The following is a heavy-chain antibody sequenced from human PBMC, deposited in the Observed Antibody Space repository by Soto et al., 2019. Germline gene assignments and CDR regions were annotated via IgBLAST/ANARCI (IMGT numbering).Heavy chain of an antibody. CDR3: AKDIGYSSGWYSEY. CDR1: GFTFISDA. J-gene: IGHJ4*02. D-gene: IGHD6-19*01. V-gene: IGHV3-23*01. CDR2: ISGSGGST. Sequence: RRLSCAASGFTFISDAMSWVRQAPGNGLEWVSAISGSGGSTYYADSVKGRFTISRDNSKNTLYLQMNSLRAEDTAVYYCAKDIGYSSGWYSEYWGQGTLVSVSS.